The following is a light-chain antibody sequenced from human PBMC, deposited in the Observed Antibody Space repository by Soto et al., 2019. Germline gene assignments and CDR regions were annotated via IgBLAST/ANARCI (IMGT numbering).Light chain of an antibody. J-gene: IGLJ1*01. CDR3: SSYTSSTSLDV. Sequence: QSVLTQPASVSGSPGQSITISCTGTSSDVGGYNYVSWYQQHPGKAPKLMIYEVSNRPSGVSIRFSGSKSGNKASLTISGLQAEDEADYYCSSYTSSTSLDVFGTGTKVTVL. CDR2: EVS. V-gene: IGLV2-14*01. CDR1: SSDVGGYNY.